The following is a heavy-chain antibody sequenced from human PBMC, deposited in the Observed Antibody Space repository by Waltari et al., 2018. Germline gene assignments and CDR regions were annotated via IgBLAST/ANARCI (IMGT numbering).Heavy chain of an antibody. D-gene: IGHD6-13*01. Sequence: QLQLQESGPGLVKPSETLSLTCTVSGGSISSSSYYWGWIRQPPGKGLEWIGSIYYSGSTYYNPALKSRVTISVDTSKNQVSLKLSSVTAADTAVYYCASPQRGSWGGADRFDPWGQGTLVTVSS. V-gene: IGHV4-39*01. CDR1: GGSISSSSYY. J-gene: IGHJ5*02. CDR3: ASPQRGSWGGADRFDP. CDR2: IYYSGST.